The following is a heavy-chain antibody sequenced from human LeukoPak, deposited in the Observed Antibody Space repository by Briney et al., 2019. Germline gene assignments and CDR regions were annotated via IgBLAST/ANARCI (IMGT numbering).Heavy chain of an antibody. J-gene: IGHJ5*02. Sequence: AGGSLRLSCAASGFTISSYGMHWVRQAPGKGLEWVALIWYDGSNKYYADSVRGRFTISRDNSKNTLYLQMDSLRAEDTALYYCVRDNLRSWGQGTLVTVSS. CDR2: IWYDGSNK. V-gene: IGHV3-33*01. CDR3: VRDNLRS. CDR1: GFTISSYG.